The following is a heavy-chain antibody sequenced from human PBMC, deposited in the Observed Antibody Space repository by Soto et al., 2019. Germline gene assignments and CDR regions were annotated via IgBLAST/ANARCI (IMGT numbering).Heavy chain of an antibody. D-gene: IGHD4-17*01. Sequence: SETLSLTCAVYGGSFSGCDWSWIRQPPGKGLEWIGEINHSGSTNYNPSLKSRVTISVDTSKNQFSLKLSSVTAADTAVYYCARFPRTFYGDYYFYYWGQGTLVTVSS. CDR1: GGSFSGCD. CDR3: ARFPRTFYGDYYFYY. V-gene: IGHV4-34*01. J-gene: IGHJ4*02. CDR2: INHSGST.